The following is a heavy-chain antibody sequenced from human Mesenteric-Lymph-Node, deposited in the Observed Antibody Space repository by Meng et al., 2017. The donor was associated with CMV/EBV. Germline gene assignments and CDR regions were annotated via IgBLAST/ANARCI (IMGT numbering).Heavy chain of an antibody. Sequence: SETLSLTCTVSGGSISSGTYYWTWIRQHPGKGLEWIGHIFYTETSYNPSLKSRVAISVDTSKNQFSLRLSSMTAADTAVYYCARDRTMDVWGQGTTVTVSS. V-gene: IGHV4-31*03. J-gene: IGHJ6*02. D-gene: IGHD1-14*01. CDR3: ARDRTMDV. CDR1: GGSISSGTYY. CDR2: IFYTET.